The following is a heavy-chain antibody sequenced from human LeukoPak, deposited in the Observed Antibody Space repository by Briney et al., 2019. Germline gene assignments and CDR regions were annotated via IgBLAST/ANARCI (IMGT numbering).Heavy chain of an antibody. V-gene: IGHV3-7*01. CDR2: MKQDGSEK. J-gene: IGHJ6*02. D-gene: IGHD3-3*01. CDR3: ARDPGVRYYDFWSGYYSEYYGMDV. Sequence: PGGSLRLSCAASGFTFSSYWMSWVRQAPGKGLEWVANMKQDGSEKYYVDSVKGRFTISRDNAKNSLYLQMNSLRAEDTAVYYCARDPGVRYYDFWSGYYSEYYGMDVWGQGTTVTVSS. CDR1: GFTFSSYW.